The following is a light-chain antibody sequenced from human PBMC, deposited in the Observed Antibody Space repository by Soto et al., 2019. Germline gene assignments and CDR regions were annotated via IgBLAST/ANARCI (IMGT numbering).Light chain of an antibody. Sequence: QSVLTQPPSASGSPGQSVTISCTGTSNDVGGYNYVSCYQQHPGKAPKLMIHEVSKRPSGVPDRFSGSKSGNTASLTVSGLLTEDEADYYCSSYGGANTVVFGGGTKVTVL. CDR3: SSYGGANTVV. CDR1: SNDVGGYNY. V-gene: IGLV2-8*01. CDR2: EVS. J-gene: IGLJ2*01.